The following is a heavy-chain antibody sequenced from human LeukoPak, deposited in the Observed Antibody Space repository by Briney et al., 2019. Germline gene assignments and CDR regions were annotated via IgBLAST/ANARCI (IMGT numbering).Heavy chain of an antibody. CDR2: INPNSGGT. CDR1: GDTFTGYY. CDR3: APYLEPHDAFDI. D-gene: IGHD1-20*01. V-gene: IGHV1-2*02. Sequence: ASVKVSCKASGDTFTGYYMHWVRQAPGRGLEWMGWINPNSGGTNYAQKFQGRVTMTRDTSISTAYMELSRLRSDDTAVYYCAPYLEPHDAFDIWGQGTMVTVSS. J-gene: IGHJ3*02.